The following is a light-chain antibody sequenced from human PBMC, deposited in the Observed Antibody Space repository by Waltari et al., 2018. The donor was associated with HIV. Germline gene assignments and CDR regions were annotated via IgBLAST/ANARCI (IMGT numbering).Light chain of an antibody. CDR2: RNN. CDR1: SNNVGNRR. J-gene: IGLJ2*01. Sequence: QAGLTQPPSVSKGLRQTATLTCTGNSNNVGNRRAAWLHHLQGHPPKLLSYRNNSRPSGISERLSASRSGNTASLTISGLQPEDEADYYCSAWDSSLNTVLFGGGTKLTVL. CDR3: SAWDSSLNTVL. V-gene: IGLV10-54*01.